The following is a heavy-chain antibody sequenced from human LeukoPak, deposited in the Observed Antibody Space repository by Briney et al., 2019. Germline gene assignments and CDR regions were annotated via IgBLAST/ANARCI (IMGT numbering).Heavy chain of an antibody. CDR1: GGSIRSSYYY. CDR2: IYDSGST. D-gene: IGHD2-2*01. Sequence: SETLSLTCTVSGGSIRSSYYYWGWIRQPPGKGLEWIGSIYDSGSTYYNPSLKSRVTISVDTSKNQFSLKLNSVTAADTAVYYCARSPVPAARGHNLFDPWGQGTLVTVSS. J-gene: IGHJ5*02. V-gene: IGHV4-39*01. CDR3: ARSPVPAARGHNLFDP.